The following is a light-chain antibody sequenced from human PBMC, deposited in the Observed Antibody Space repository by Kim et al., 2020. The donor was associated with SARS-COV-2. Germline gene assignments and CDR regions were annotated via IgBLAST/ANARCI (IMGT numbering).Light chain of an antibody. CDR2: RDS. CDR1: NIGNEH. V-gene: IGLV3-9*01. CDR3: QVWDSSTAWV. Sequence: VALGQTASITCGGNNIGNEHVHWYQQKPGQAPMLVIYRDSNRPSGIPERFSGSNAQNTATLTISRAQAGDEADYYCQVWDSSTAWVFGGGTQLTVL. J-gene: IGLJ2*01.